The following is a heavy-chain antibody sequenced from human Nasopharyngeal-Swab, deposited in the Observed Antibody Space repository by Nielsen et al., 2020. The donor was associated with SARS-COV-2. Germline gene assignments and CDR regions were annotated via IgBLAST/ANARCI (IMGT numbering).Heavy chain of an antibody. CDR2: TKSKTDGGTT. CDR1: GPTLSNVW. CDR3: TTQRLGSTFYYFDY. J-gene: IGHJ4*02. D-gene: IGHD5/OR15-5a*01. V-gene: IGHV3-15*01. Sequence: RRSLTPSSVVSGPTLSNVWMSWVRQAPGKGLEWVGCTKSKTDGGTTDYAAPVKGRLTISRDESKNTLYLQMNSMKTEDTAVYYCTTQRLGSTFYYFDYWGQGTLVTVSS.